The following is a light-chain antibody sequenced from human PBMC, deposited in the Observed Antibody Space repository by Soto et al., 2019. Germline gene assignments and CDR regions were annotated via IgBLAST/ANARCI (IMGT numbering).Light chain of an antibody. Sequence: QSVVTQEPSLTVSPGETVTLTCGSNTGAVTSGDYPYWFQQKPSQAPRTLIYDTKNKHSWTPARFSGSLLGGKAALTLSGAQPEDEADYYCLLYYSGGRPVFGGGTQLTVL. CDR3: LLYYSGGRPV. CDR2: DTK. V-gene: IGLV7-46*01. CDR1: TGAVTSGDY. J-gene: IGLJ7*01.